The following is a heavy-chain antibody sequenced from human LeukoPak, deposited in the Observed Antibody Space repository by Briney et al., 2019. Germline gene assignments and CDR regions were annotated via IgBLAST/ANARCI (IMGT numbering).Heavy chain of an antibody. CDR3: ARDQSGSSYYYYGMDV. CDR1: GGTFSSYA. Sequence: SVTVSCTASGGTFSSYAISWVRQAPGQGLEWMGRIIPIFGIANYAQKFQGRVTITADKSTSTAYMELSSLRSEDTAVYYCARDQSGSSYYYYGMDVWGQGTTVTVSS. D-gene: IGHD1-26*01. V-gene: IGHV1-69*04. J-gene: IGHJ6*02. CDR2: IIPIFGIA.